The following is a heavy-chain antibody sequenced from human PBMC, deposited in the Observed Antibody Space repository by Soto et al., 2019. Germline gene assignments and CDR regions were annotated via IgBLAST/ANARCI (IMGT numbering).Heavy chain of an antibody. CDR2: IDPSDSYT. CDR3: ARGVITIFGVVTYGMDV. J-gene: IGHJ6*02. Sequence: GESLKISCKGSGYSFISYWISWVRQMPGKGLEWMGRIDPSDSYTNYSPSFQGHVTISADKSISTAYLQWSSLKASDTAMYYCARGVITIFGVVTYGMDVWGQGTTVTVSS. V-gene: IGHV5-10-1*01. CDR1: GYSFISYW. D-gene: IGHD3-3*01.